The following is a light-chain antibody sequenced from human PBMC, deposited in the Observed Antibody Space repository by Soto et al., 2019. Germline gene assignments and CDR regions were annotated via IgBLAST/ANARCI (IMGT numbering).Light chain of an antibody. Sequence: EIVMTQSPATLSVSPGERATLSCRASQSVSNNLAWYQQKPGQAPRLLIYDASTTASGIPARFSGSGSGTEFTLTISSLQSEDFAVYYCQPYNNWPLTFGGGTKVESK. V-gene: IGKV3D-15*01. CDR2: DAS. J-gene: IGKJ4*01. CDR1: QSVSNN. CDR3: QPYNNWPLT.